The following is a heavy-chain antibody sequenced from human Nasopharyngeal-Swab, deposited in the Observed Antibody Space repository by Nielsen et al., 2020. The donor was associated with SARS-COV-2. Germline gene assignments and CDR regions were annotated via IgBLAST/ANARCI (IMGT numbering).Heavy chain of an antibody. Sequence: GGSLRLSCAASGFTFSSYAMSWVRQAPGKGLEWVSAISGSGGSTSYADSVKGRFTISRDNSKNTLYLQMNSLRAEDMAVYYCAKSGGSSWSYGMNVWGQGTTVTVSS. V-gene: IGHV3-23*01. J-gene: IGHJ6*02. CDR3: AKSGGSSWSYGMNV. CDR1: GFTFSSYA. D-gene: IGHD6-13*01. CDR2: ISGSGGST.